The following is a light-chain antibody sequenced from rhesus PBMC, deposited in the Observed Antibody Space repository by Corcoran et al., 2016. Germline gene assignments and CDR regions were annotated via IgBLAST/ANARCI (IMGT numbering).Light chain of an antibody. CDR3: QQYSIRPYS. J-gene: IGKJ2*01. Sequence: DIQMTQSPSSLSASVGDTVTITCRASQGISSWFAWYQQKPGKAPKLLIYQASSLQSRVPSRFSGSGSWTDFTVTSSSRQSEDFASYYCQQYSIRPYSFGQGTKVEI. CDR1: QGISSW. CDR2: QAS. V-gene: IGKV1-22*01.